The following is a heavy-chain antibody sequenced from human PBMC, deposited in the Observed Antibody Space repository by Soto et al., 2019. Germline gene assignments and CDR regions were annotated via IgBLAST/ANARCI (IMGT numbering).Heavy chain of an antibody. J-gene: IGHJ4*02. V-gene: IGHV3-48*01. D-gene: IGHD2-15*01. CDR1: GFTFSSYS. Sequence: HPGGSLRLSCAASGFTFSSYSMNWVRQAPGKGLEWVSYISSSSSTIYYADSVKGRFTISRDNSKNTLYLQMNSLRAEDTAVYYCANPFVGYCSGGSCARHYWGQGTLVTVSS. CDR2: ISSSSSTI. CDR3: ANPFVGYCSGGSCARHY.